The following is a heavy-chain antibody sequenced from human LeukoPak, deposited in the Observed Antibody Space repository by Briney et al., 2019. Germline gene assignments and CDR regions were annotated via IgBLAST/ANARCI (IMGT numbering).Heavy chain of an antibody. CDR3: ARNMITFGGVIED. Sequence: SETLSLTCAVSGYSISSSNWWGWIRQPPGKGLEWIGYIYYSGSTNYNPSLKSRVTMSVDTSKNQFSLKLSSVTALDTAVYYCARNMITFGGVIEDWGQGTLVTVSS. J-gene: IGHJ4*02. V-gene: IGHV4-28*06. D-gene: IGHD3-16*01. CDR2: IYYSGST. CDR1: GYSISSSNW.